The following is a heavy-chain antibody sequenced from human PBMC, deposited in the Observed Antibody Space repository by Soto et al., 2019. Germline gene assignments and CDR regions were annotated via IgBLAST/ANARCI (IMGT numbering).Heavy chain of an antibody. Sequence: GGSLRLSCAASGFTFSDYYMSWIRQAPGKGLEWVSTISDSGGSTSYADSVKGRLTISRDNSMNTLYLQMDSLRVEDTAVYYCVKRDLAYWGQGTLVTVSS. V-gene: IGHV3-23*01. J-gene: IGHJ4*02. CDR3: VKRDLAY. CDR1: GFTFSDYY. CDR2: ISDSGGST.